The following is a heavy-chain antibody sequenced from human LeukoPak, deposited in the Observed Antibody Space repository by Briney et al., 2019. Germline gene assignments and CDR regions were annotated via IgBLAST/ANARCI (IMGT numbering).Heavy chain of an antibody. D-gene: IGHD5-18*01. CDR1: GGSFSGYY. CDR3: ARLYSYGRVDY. Sequence: SETLSLTCALYGGSFSGYYWSWIRQPPGKGLEWIGEINHSGSTNYNPSLKSRVTISVDTSKNQFSLKLSSVTAADTAVYYCARLYSYGRVDYWGQGTLVTVSS. J-gene: IGHJ4*02. V-gene: IGHV4-34*01. CDR2: INHSGST.